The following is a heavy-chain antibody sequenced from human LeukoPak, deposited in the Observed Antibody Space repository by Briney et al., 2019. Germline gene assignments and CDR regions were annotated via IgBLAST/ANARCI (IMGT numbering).Heavy chain of an antibody. D-gene: IGHD6-19*01. Sequence: ASVKVSCKASGYTFTSYAMHWVRQAPGQRLEWMGWINAGNGNTKYSQKFQGRVTITRDTSASTAYMELSSLRSEDTAVYYCARMGYSAVAGKGFDYWGQGTLVTVSS. V-gene: IGHV1-3*01. CDR1: GYTFTSYA. J-gene: IGHJ4*02. CDR2: INAGNGNT. CDR3: ARMGYSAVAGKGFDY.